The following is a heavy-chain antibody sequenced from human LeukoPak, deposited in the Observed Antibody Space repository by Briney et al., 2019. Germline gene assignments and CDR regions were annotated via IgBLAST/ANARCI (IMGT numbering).Heavy chain of an antibody. J-gene: IGHJ4*02. CDR1: GYTLTDYN. CDR2: INPNTGGT. Sequence: GPSVTVSCKASGYTLTDYNIHWVRQAPGQGLEWMGWINPNTGGTNYAQNFQGRATMTRDTSITTSYLELSSLLSDGTALYYCARGAHGHSRNDCWGE. CDR3: ARGAHGHSRNDC. V-gene: IGHV1-2*02. D-gene: IGHD5-24*01.